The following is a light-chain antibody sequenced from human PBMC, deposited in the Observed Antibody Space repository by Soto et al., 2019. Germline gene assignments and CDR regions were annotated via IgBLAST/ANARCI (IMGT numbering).Light chain of an antibody. Sequence: IQMTQSPSSLSASVGDRVTITCQASQDIAKNLNWYQQKPGKAPKLLIYDASSLQTGVPSRFSGSGSATHFTFTNSSLQSEDIAPYYCQQYDNLLPITFGQGTRLEMK. J-gene: IGKJ5*01. V-gene: IGKV1-33*01. CDR2: DAS. CDR3: QQYDNLLPIT. CDR1: QDIAKN.